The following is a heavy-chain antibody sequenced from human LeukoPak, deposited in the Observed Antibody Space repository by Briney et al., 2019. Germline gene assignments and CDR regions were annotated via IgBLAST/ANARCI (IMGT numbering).Heavy chain of an antibody. V-gene: IGHV1-69*04. D-gene: IGHD3-3*01. CDR1: GGTYSSYA. J-gene: IGHJ4*02. CDR3: ARATIWSGYYFDY. Sequence: SVKVSCKASGGTYSSYAISWVRQALGQGLEWMGRIIPILGIANYAQKFQGRVTITADKSTSTAYMELSSLRSEDTAVYYCARATIWSGYYFDYWGQGTLVTVSS. CDR2: IIPILGIA.